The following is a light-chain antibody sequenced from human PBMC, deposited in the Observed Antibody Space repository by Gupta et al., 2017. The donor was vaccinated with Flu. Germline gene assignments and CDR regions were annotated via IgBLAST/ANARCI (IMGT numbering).Light chain of an antibody. J-gene: IGLJ2*01. CDR2: RNN. CDR1: SSNIGSNY. Sequence: QSVVTQPPSASGTPGQRVTISCSGSSSNIGSNYVYWYQQLPGTAPKRLIYRNNQRPSGVPDRFSGSKSGTSASLAISGLRSEDEADYYCAAWDDSLSGVVFGGGTKLTVL. CDR3: AAWDDSLSGVV. V-gene: IGLV1-47*01.